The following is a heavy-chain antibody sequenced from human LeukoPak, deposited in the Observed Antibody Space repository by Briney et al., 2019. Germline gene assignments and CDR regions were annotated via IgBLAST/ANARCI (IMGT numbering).Heavy chain of an antibody. V-gene: IGHV1-69*13. CDR1: GGTFSSYA. D-gene: IGHD2-15*01. CDR3: ARRGLLGYCSGGSCYRYNWFDP. CDR2: IIPIFGTA. Sequence: ASVKASCKASGGTFSSYAISWVRQAPGQGLEWMGGIIPIFGTANYAQKFQGRVTITADESTSTAYMELSSLRSEDTAVYYCARRGLLGYCSGGSCYRYNWFDPWGQGTLVTVSS. J-gene: IGHJ5*02.